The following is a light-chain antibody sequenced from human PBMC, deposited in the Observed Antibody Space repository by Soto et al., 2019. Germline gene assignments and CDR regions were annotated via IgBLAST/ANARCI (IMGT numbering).Light chain of an antibody. CDR2: GAS. CDR1: QSVISN. CDR3: QQYNSWPRT. V-gene: IGKV3D-15*01. J-gene: IGKJ1*01. Sequence: EIVMTQSPATLSVSPGERATLSCRASQSVISNFAWYQQKPGQAPRLLIYGASTRATGIPARFSGSGSGTEFTLTISSLQSEDFAVYYCQQYNSWPRTFGEGTKVEIK.